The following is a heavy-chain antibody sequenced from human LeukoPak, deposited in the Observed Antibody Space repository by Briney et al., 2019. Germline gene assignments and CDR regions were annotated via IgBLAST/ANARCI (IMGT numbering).Heavy chain of an antibody. CDR3: ARKYSGTNPFDY. CDR1: GFTFSQFG. J-gene: IGHJ4*02. D-gene: IGHD1-26*01. CDR2: FDGNAHGT. V-gene: IGHV3-23*01. Sequence: GGSLRLSCATSGFTFSQFGMTWVRQPPGKGLEWVASFDGNAHGTYFADSVKGRCTISSDNSKNTVYLQMNSLRAEDTALYYCARKYSGTNPFDYWGQGTLVTVSS.